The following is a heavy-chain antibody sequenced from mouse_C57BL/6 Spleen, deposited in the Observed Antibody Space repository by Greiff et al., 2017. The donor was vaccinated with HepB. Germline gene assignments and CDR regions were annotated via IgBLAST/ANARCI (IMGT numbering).Heavy chain of an antibody. D-gene: IGHD1-1*01. V-gene: IGHV1-69*01. J-gene: IGHJ4*01. CDR3: AGRGVPGSSYVHYAMDY. CDR1: GYTFTSYW. Sequence: QVQLQQPGAELVMPGASVKLSCKASGYTFTSYWMHWVKQRPGQGLEWIGEIDPSDSYTNYNQKFKGKSTLTVDKSSSTAYMQLSSLTSKDSAVYYCAGRGVPGSSYVHYAMDYWGQGTSVTVSS. CDR2: IDPSDSYT.